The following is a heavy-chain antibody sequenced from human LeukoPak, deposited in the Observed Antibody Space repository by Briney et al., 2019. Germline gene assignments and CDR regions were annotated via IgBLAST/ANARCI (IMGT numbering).Heavy chain of an antibody. D-gene: IGHD3-16*01. J-gene: IGHJ6*02. CDR3: GRDCHLGGIDV. CDR1: GYTFITYG. Sequence: GASVKVSCKASGYTFITYGISWVRQAPGQGLEWMGWISAYNGNTNYTQKLRGKVTMTTDTSTSTAYMELRSLRSDDTAVYYCGRDCHLGGIDVWGQGTTVTVSS. CDR2: ISAYNGNT. V-gene: IGHV1-18*01.